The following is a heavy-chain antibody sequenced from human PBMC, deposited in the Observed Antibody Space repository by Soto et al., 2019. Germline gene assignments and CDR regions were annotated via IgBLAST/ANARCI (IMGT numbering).Heavy chain of an antibody. CDR1: GGTISTYA. V-gene: IGHV1-69*04. CDR2: IIPVLGVS. J-gene: IGHJ4*02. D-gene: IGHD6-6*01. Sequence: QVHLVQSGAEVKKAGSSVKVSCKTSGGTISTYAISWVRQAPGQGLEWMGKIIPVLGVSDYAQKFQGRLTITADKSTATAYMDLSSLRSDDTAVYYCARGGQQVVSFDYWGQGTLVSVSS. CDR3: ARGGQQVVSFDY.